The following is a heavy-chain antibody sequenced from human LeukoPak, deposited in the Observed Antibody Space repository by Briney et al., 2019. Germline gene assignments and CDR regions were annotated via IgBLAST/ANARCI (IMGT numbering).Heavy chain of an antibody. D-gene: IGHD6-13*01. J-gene: IGHJ4*02. CDR2: IYHSGST. V-gene: IGHV4-4*02. CDR1: GGSISSSNW. CDR3: ARDPHTAAAGAFDY. Sequence: PSETLSLTCAVSGGSISSSNWWSWVRQPPGKGLEWIGEIYHSGSTNYNPSLKSRVTISVDKSKNQFSLKLSSVTAADTAVYYCARDPHTAAAGAFDYWGQGTLVTVSS.